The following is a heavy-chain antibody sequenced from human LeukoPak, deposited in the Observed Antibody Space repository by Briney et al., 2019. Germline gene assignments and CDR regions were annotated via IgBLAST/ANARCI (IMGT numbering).Heavy chain of an antibody. CDR3: ARHAGYCSSTSCYKGSNWFDP. CDR2: INHSGST. Sequence: PSETLSLTCAVYGGSFSGYYWSWIRQPPGKGLEWIGEINHSGSTNYNPSLKSRVTISVDTSKNQFSLKLSSVTAADTAVYYCARHAGYCSSTSCYKGSNWFDPWGQGTLVTVSS. V-gene: IGHV4-34*01. D-gene: IGHD2-2*02. J-gene: IGHJ5*02. CDR1: GGSFSGYY.